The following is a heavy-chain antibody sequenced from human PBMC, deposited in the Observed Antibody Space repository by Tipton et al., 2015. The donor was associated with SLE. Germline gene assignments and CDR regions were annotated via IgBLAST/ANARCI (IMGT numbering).Heavy chain of an antibody. CDR1: GGSISSINYF. J-gene: IGHJ4*02. D-gene: IGHD6-19*01. CDR3: ARELAVAGQGAYYFDY. Sequence: LRLSCTVSGGSISSINYFWGWIRQPPGKGLEWIGYISNRETTNYNPSLKSRVTISVDTSKNQFSLKLSSVTAADTAVYYCARELAVAGQGAYYFDYWGQGTLVTVSS. CDR2: ISNRETT. V-gene: IGHV4-61*05.